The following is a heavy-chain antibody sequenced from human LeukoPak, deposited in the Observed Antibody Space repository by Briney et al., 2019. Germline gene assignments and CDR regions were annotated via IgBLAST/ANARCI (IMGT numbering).Heavy chain of an antibody. Sequence: SETLSPTCTVSGGSIISSSYFWGWIRQPPGKGLEWIGSIYYSGSTYYNPSLKSRVTISVDTSKSQFSLNLSSVTAADTAVYYCARQGTVTFLYYFDYWGQGTLVTVSS. D-gene: IGHD4-11*01. CDR3: ARQGTVTFLYYFDY. J-gene: IGHJ4*02. CDR2: IYYSGST. V-gene: IGHV4-39*01. CDR1: GGSIISSSYF.